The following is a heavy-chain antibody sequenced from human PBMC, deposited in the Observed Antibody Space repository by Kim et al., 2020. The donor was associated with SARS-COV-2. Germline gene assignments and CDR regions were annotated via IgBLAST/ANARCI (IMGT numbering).Heavy chain of an antibody. CDR3: VKSTLLRGVTLAGNAFDV. J-gene: IGHJ3*01. Sequence: GVSLRLSCAASGFSFDTYAMTWVRQAPGKGPEWVATMTASGDATDYSDSVRGRFVISRDNARKMVFLQMNSLRADDTATYHCVKSTLLRGVTLAGNAFDVWGPGSLVSVSS. D-gene: IGHD3-10*01. CDR1: GFSFDTYA. V-gene: IGHV3-23*01. CDR2: MTASGDAT.